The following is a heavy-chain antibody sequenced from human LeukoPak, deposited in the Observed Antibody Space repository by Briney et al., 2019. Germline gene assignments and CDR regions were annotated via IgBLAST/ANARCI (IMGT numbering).Heavy chain of an antibody. V-gene: IGHV4-34*01. CDR3: ARTGYSSSYYKFRFDY. D-gene: IGHD6-13*01. Sequence: PSETLSLTCAVYGVSFSGYYWSWIRQPPGKGLEWIGNIYYSGSTYYNPSLKSRVIISVDTSKNQFSLKMSSVTAADTAVYYCARTGYSSSYYKFRFDYWGQGTLVTVSS. CDR2: IYYSGST. CDR1: GVSFSGYY. J-gene: IGHJ4*02.